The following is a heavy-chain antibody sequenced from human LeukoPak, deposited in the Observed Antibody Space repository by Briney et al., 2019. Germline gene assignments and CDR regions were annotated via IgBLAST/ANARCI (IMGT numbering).Heavy chain of an antibody. D-gene: IGHD3-22*01. CDR3: ARGGHYDSSGYYPDAFDI. J-gene: IGHJ3*02. V-gene: IGHV1-69*06. CDR1: GGTFSSYA. Sequence: SVKVSCKASGGTFSSYAISWVRQAPGQGLEWMGGIIPIFGTANYAQKFQGRVTITADKSTSTAYMELSSLRSEDTAVYYCARGGHYDSSGYYPDAFDIWGQGTMVTVSS. CDR2: IIPIFGTA.